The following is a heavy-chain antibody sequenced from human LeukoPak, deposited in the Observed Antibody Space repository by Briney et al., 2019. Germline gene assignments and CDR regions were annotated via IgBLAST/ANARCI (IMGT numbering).Heavy chain of an antibody. J-gene: IGHJ6*04. CDR2: TYYGCKWYN. CDR1: GDSVSSNSAA. V-gene: IGHV6-1*01. D-gene: IGHD2-15*01. CDR3: VRLPTQASSYYYYYGMDL. Sequence: SQTLSLTCAISGDSVSSNSAAWNWIRQSPSRGLEWLGMTYYGCKWYNDYAVAVKSRITINTDTSKNQFSLQLNSVTPEDTAVYYCVRLPTQASSYYYYYGMDLWGKGTTVTVSS.